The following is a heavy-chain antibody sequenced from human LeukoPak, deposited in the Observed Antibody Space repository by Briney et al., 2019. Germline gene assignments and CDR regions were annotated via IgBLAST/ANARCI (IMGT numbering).Heavy chain of an antibody. D-gene: IGHD3-3*01. V-gene: IGHV4-34*01. CDR3: ARGNKSGLLYAHSFSSRIDP. Sequence: PSETLSLTCAVYGGSFIGYYWSWIRQPPGKGLEWSGEINHSGSTNYNPSLKSRVTISVDTSKNKFSLKLSSVTAADTAVYYCARGNKSGLLYAHSFSSRIDPWGQGTLVTVSS. CDR1: GGSFIGYY. CDR2: INHSGST. J-gene: IGHJ5*02.